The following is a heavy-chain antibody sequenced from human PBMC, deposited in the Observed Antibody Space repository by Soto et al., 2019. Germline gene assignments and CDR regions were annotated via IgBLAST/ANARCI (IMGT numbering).Heavy chain of an antibody. CDR2: IYYSGST. Sequence: SETLSLTCTVSGGSISSGGYYWSWIRQHPGTGLEWIGYIYYSGSTYYNPSLKSRVTISVDTSKNQFSLKLSSVTAADTAVYYCASGGYSYGSYYFDYWGQGTLVTV. V-gene: IGHV4-31*03. J-gene: IGHJ4*02. D-gene: IGHD5-18*01. CDR1: GGSISSGGYY. CDR3: ASGGYSYGSYYFDY.